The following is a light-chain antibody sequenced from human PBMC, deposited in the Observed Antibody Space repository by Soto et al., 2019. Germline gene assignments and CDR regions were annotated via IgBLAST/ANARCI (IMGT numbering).Light chain of an antibody. Sequence: DIQMTQSPSTLSASVGDRVTITCLASQSISSWLAWYQQKPGKAPKLLLCKAFILESGVPSRFSGSGSGTEFTLTISSLQPDDFATYYCQQYNSYSSTFGQGTKLEIK. J-gene: IGKJ2*01. CDR1: QSISSW. V-gene: IGKV1-5*03. CDR3: QQYNSYSST. CDR2: KAF.